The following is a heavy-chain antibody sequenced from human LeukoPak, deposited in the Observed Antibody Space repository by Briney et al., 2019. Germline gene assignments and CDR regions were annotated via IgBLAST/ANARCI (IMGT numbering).Heavy chain of an antibody. CDR1: GGSISSYY. D-gene: IGHD2-15*01. CDR3: ARVPVATNYYYYYYLDV. CDR2: IYYSGST. V-gene: IGHV4-59*01. Sequence: RTSETLSLTCTVSGGSISSYYWSWIRQPPGKGLEWIGYIYYSGSTNYNPSLKSRVTISVDTSKNQFSLKLSSVTAADTAVYNCARVPVATNYYYYYYLDVWGKGTTVTISS. J-gene: IGHJ6*03.